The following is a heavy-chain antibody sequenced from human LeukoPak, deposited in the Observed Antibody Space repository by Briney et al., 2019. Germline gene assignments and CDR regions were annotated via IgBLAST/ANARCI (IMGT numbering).Heavy chain of an antibody. Sequence: ASVKVSCKASGYTFTSYDINWVRQATGQGLEWMGWMNPNSGNTGYALKFQGRVTITRNTSISTAYMELSSLRPEDTAVYYCARGQRLVRPYYYYMDVWGKGTTVTVSS. CDR1: GYTFTSYD. CDR2: MNPNSGNT. V-gene: IGHV1-8*03. D-gene: IGHD6-6*01. CDR3: ARGQRLVRPYYYYMDV. J-gene: IGHJ6*03.